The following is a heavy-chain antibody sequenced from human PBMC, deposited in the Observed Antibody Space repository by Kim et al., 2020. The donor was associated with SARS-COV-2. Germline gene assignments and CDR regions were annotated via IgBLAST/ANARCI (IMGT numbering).Heavy chain of an antibody. V-gene: IGHV3-9*01. CDR2: ISWNSGSI. CDR3: AKEGGYCSSTSCYVYYYYGMDV. Sequence: GGSLRLSCAASGFTFDDYAMHWVRQAPGKGLEWVSGISWNSGSIGYADSVKGRFTISRDNAKNSLYLQMNSLRAEDTALYYCAKEGGYCSSTSCYVYYYYGMDVWGQGTTVTVSS. CDR1: GFTFDDYA. D-gene: IGHD2-2*01. J-gene: IGHJ6*02.